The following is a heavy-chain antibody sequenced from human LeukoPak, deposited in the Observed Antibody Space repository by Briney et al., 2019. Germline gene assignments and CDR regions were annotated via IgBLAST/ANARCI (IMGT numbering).Heavy chain of an antibody. CDR3: ASNSPANDY. D-gene: IGHD2/OR15-2a*01. CDR1: GVSISSYY. V-gene: IGHV4-59*08. CDR2: INYRGST. J-gene: IGHJ4*02. Sequence: SETLSLTCTVSGVSISSYYWSWIRQPPGKGLEWIGSINYRGSTHYNPSLKSRVTISVDTSKNQFSLKLSSVTAAGTAVYYCASNSPANDYWGQGTLVTVSS.